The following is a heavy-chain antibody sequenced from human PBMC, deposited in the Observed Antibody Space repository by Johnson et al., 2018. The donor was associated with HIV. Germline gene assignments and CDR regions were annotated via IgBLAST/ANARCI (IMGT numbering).Heavy chain of an antibody. Sequence: VESGGGVVQPGGSLRLSCAASGFTFSSFGMHWVRQAPGKGLEWVAFIRYDGSNKYFAASVKGRFTISRDNSKNTLYLQMNSLRAEDTAVYYCAKGGSGTTRIRAQKGAFEIWGQGTMVTVSS. CDR1: GFTFSSFG. CDR3: AKGGSGTTRIRAQKGAFEI. D-gene: IGHD6-19*01. J-gene: IGHJ3*02. CDR2: IRYDGSNK. V-gene: IGHV3-30*02.